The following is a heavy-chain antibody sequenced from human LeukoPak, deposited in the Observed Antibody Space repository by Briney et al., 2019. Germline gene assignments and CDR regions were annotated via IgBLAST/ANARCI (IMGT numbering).Heavy chain of an antibody. CDR3: AKEAAYYNSGSRPIDS. V-gene: IGHV4-61*01. Sequence: SETLSLTCSVSGGSVSIATYYWSWIRQPPGKGLEWIGYIWNSGNTRYNPSLKSRLTISVDASKNQFSLKLSSVPTADTAIYYCAKEAAYYNSGSRPIDSWGQGTLVTVSS. D-gene: IGHD3-10*01. J-gene: IGHJ4*02. CDR1: GGSVSIATYY. CDR2: IWNSGNT.